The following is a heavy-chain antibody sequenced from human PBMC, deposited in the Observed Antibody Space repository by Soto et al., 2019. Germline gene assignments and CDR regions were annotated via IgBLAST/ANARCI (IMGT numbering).Heavy chain of an antibody. J-gene: IGHJ3*02. Sequence: SETLSLTCAVSSGSISSSNWWSWVRQPPGKGLEWIGEIYHSGSTNYNPSLKSRVTISVDKSKNQFSLKLSSVTAADTAVYYCARDLAAAGTSAFDIWGQGTMVTVSS. CDR1: SGSISSSNW. V-gene: IGHV4-4*02. CDR3: ARDLAAAGTSAFDI. D-gene: IGHD6-13*01. CDR2: IYHSGST.